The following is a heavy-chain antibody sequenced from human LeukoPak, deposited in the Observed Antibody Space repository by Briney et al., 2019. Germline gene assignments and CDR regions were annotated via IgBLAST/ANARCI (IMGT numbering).Heavy chain of an antibody. CDR1: GYTFTSYY. J-gene: IGHJ3*02. D-gene: IGHD1-14*01. CDR2: INPSGGST. CDR3: ARDQEPRRADAFDI. Sequence: ASAKVSCKASGYTFTSYYMHWVRQAPGQGLEWMGIINPSGGSTSYAQKFQGRVTMARDTSTSTAYMELSSLRSEDTAVYYCARDQEPRRADAFDIWGQGTMVTVSS. V-gene: IGHV1-46*01.